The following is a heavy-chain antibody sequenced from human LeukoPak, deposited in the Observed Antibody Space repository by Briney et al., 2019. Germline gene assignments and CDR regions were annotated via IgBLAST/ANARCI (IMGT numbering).Heavy chain of an antibody. V-gene: IGHV4-30-2*01. D-gene: IGHD7-27*01. J-gene: IGHJ4*02. CDR2: IYPREST. CDR3: ARFSPRAMGNYLDF. Sequence: SETLSLTCAVSGGSISSGSYSWSWIRQPPGKGLEWIGYIYPRESTYYNPSLKSRVILSLDKSANQFSLNLSSVTAADTAVYYCARFSPRAMGNYLDFWGQGTLVTVSS. CDR1: GGSISSGSYS.